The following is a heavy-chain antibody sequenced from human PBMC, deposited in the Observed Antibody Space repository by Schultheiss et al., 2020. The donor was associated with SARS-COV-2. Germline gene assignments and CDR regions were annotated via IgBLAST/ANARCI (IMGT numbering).Heavy chain of an antibody. D-gene: IGHD4-17*01. CDR1: GFTFSSYG. CDR2: ISYDGSNK. Sequence: GGSLRLSCAASGFTFSSYGMHWVRQAPGKGLEWVAIISYDGSNKYYADSVKGRFTISRDNSKNTLYLQMNSLRAEDTAVYYCAKDLDYGAYYFDYWGQGTLVTVSS. CDR3: AKDLDYGAYYFDY. V-gene: IGHV3-30*18. J-gene: IGHJ4*02.